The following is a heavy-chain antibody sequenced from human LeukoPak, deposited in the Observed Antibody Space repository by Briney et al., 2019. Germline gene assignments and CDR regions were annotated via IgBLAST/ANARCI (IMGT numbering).Heavy chain of an antibody. V-gene: IGHV3-23*01. CDR3: AKEPSSSSGWYRY. D-gene: IGHD6-19*01. CDR2: ISGSGGST. Sequence: SGGSLRLSCAASGFTFSSYAMSWVRQAPGKGLEWVSAISGSGGSTYYADSVKGRFTISRGNSKNTLYLQMNSLRAEDTAVYYCAKEPSSSSGWYRYWGQGTLVTVSS. CDR1: GFTFSSYA. J-gene: IGHJ4*02.